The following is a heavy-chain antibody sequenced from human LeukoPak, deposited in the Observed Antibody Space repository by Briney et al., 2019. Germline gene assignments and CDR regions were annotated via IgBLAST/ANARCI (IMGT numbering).Heavy chain of an antibody. CDR2: IYTSGST. J-gene: IGHJ4*02. V-gene: IGHV4-61*02. CDR1: GVSVSSGSYY. Sequence: SETLSLTCTVSGVSVSSGSYYWSWIRQPAGKGLEWIRRIYTSGSTNYNPSLKSRVTISVDTSKNQFSLKLSSVTAADTAVYYCARDRRGSYYDYWGQGTLVTVSS. D-gene: IGHD1-26*01. CDR3: ARDRRGSYYDY.